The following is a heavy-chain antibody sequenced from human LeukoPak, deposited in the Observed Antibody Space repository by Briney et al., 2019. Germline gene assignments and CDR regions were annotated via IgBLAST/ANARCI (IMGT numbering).Heavy chain of an antibody. CDR2: ISENGGRT. V-gene: IGHV3-23*01. CDR1: GGSISSYY. D-gene: IGHD6-19*01. CDR3: AKDLSLRSSDWYPGFDS. Sequence: ETLSLTCTVSGGSISSYYWSWVRQAPGKGLEWISVISENGGRTYYADSVKGRFIISTDNSKNTLYLQMNSLRAEDTAVYYCAKDLSLRSSDWYPGFDSWGQGTLVTVSS. J-gene: IGHJ4*02.